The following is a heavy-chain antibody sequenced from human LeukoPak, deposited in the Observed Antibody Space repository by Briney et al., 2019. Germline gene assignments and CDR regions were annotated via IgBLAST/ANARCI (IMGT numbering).Heavy chain of an antibody. D-gene: IGHD2-2*03. V-gene: IGHV4-59*01. Sequence: PSETLSLTCTVSGGSISSYYWSWTRQPPGKGLEWIGYIYYSGSTNYNPSLKSRVTISVDTSKDQFSLRLSSVTAADTAVYYCARWVDSWIVWGQGTLVTVSS. J-gene: IGHJ4*02. CDR1: GGSISSYY. CDR3: ARWVDSWIV. CDR2: IYYSGST.